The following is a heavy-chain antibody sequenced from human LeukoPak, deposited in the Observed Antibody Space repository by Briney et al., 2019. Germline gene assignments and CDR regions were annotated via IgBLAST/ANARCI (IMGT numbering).Heavy chain of an antibody. V-gene: IGHV1-2*02. CDR3: ARDRPHTSMNAFDV. D-gene: IGHD1-26*01. J-gene: IGHJ3*01. CDR1: GYPFPNNY. Sequence: GASVKVSCKASGYPFPNNYIHWVRQAPGQGVEWMGWIHPNGGATRFAQKFQGRVSMTRDTSITTVNMDLSSLRSDDMAVYYCARDRPHTSMNAFDVWGQGTLVTVSS. CDR2: IHPNGGAT.